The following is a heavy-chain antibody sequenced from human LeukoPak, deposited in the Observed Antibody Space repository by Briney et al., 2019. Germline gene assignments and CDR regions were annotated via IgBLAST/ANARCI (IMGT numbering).Heavy chain of an antibody. D-gene: IGHD1-26*01. J-gene: IGHJ4*02. V-gene: IGHV1-69*04. CDR1: GGTFSSYA. CDR3: AGGPPWSGSRDY. Sequence: GASVKVSCKASGGTFSSYAISWVRQAPGQGLEWMGRIIPILGIANYAQKFQGRVTITADKSTSTAYMELSSLRSEDTAVYYCAGGPPWSGSRDYWGQGTLVTVSS. CDR2: IIPILGIA.